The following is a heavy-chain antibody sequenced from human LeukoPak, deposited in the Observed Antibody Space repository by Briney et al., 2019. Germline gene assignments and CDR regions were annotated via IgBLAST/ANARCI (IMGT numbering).Heavy chain of an antibody. D-gene: IGHD6-13*01. CDR2: IWYDGSDK. V-gene: IGHV3-33*01. J-gene: IGHJ4*02. CDR3: ARDRSSTAAPSLSY. Sequence: GGSLRLSCAASGFGFSSYGMHWVRQAPGKGLEWVAVIWYDGSDKYYADSVKGRFTISRDNSKNTVYLQMNSLRDEDTAVYYCARDRSSTAAPSLSYWGQGTLVTVSS. CDR1: GFGFSSYG.